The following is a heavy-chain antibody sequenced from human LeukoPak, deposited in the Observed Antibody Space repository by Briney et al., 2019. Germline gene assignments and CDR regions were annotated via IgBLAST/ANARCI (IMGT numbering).Heavy chain of an antibody. CDR3: ARLGVYYDSSGYYFFDY. V-gene: IGHV5-51*01. Sequence: GESLKISCKGSGYSLTSYWLGWVRQMPRKGLEWKGIIHPRDSDTRYSPSFQGQVTISADKSISTAYLQWSSLKASDTAMYYCARLGVYYDSSGYYFFDYWGQGTLVTVSS. J-gene: IGHJ4*02. CDR2: IHPRDSDT. D-gene: IGHD3-22*01. CDR1: GYSLTSYW.